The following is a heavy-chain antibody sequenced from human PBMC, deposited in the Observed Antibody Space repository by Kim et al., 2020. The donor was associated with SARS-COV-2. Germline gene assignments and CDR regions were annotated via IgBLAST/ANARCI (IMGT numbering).Heavy chain of an antibody. D-gene: IGHD6-13*01. J-gene: IGHJ1*01. CDR1: GFTFSSYA. V-gene: IGHV3-23*01. CDR3: AKRRSSSSRHVYEYFQH. Sequence: GGSLRLSCAASGFTFSSYAMSWVRQAPGKGLEWVSAISGSGGSTYYADSVKGRFIISRDNSKNTLYLQMNSLRAEDTAVYYCAKRRSSSSRHVYEYFQHWGQGTLVTVSS. CDR2: ISGSGGST.